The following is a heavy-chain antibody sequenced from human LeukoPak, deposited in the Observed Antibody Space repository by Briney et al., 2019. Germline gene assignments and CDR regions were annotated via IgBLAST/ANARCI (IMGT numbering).Heavy chain of an antibody. V-gene: IGHV1-18*01. Sequence: GASVKVSCKASGYTFTSYGISWVRQAPGQALEWMGWISAYNGNTNYAQKIQGRATMTTDTSTSTAYMEVRSVRSDDTAVYCCARGPDVLSHAFDIWGQGTMVTVSS. D-gene: IGHD3-10*02. CDR3: ARGPDVLSHAFDI. CDR1: GYTFTSYG. J-gene: IGHJ3*02. CDR2: ISAYNGNT.